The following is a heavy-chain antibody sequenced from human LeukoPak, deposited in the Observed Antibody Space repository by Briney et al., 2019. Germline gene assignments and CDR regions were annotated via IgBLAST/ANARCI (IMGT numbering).Heavy chain of an antibody. CDR3: AGDLRYYYFDY. CDR1: GGSISSYY. CDR2: IYTSGST. J-gene: IGHJ4*02. D-gene: IGHD3-9*01. V-gene: IGHV4-4*07. Sequence: SETLSLTCTVSGGSISSYYWSWLRQPAGKGREWIGRIYTSGSTNYNPSLKSRVTISVDTSKNQFSLKLSSVTAADTAVYYCAGDLRYYYFDYWGQGTLVTVSS.